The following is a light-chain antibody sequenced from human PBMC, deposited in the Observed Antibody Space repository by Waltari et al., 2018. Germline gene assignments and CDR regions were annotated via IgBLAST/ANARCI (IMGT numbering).Light chain of an antibody. J-gene: IGKJ1*01. CDR2: GAS. CDR1: QSVSRA. CDR3: QHYLRLPVT. V-gene: IGKV3-20*01. Sequence: EIVLTQSPATLPLSLGERATVSCRASQSVSRALAWYQQQPGQAPRLLIYGASTRATSIPDRFSGSGSGTDFSLTISRLEPDDFAVYYCQHYLRLPVTFGQGTTVEI.